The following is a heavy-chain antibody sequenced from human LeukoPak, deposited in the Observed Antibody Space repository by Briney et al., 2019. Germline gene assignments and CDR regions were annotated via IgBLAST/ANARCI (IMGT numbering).Heavy chain of an antibody. CDR1: GYTFTSYD. V-gene: IGHV1-8*01. D-gene: IGHD3-3*01. Sequence: EASVKVSCKASGYTFTSYDINWVRQATGQGLEWMGWMNPNSGNTGYAQKFQGRVTMTRNTSISTAYVELSSLRSEDTAVYYCARTLYDFWSGYLFSQADYYYMDVWGKGTTVTVSS. J-gene: IGHJ6*03. CDR2: MNPNSGNT. CDR3: ARTLYDFWSGYLFSQADYYYMDV.